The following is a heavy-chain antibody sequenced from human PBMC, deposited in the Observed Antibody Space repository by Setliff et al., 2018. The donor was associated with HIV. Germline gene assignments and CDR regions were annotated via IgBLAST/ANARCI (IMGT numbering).Heavy chain of an antibody. V-gene: IGHV1-3*01. CDR2: INADNGDT. CDR3: AIGSSNWPHRPNNYYFDY. D-gene: IGHD6-13*01. Sequence: ASVKVSCKASGGTFTTYALHWVRQAPGQRLEWMGWINADNGDTKSSQKFQGRVTITRDTSASTAYMELSSLRSEDTGVYYCAIGSSNWPHRPNNYYFDYWDQGTPVTVSS. CDR1: GGTFTTYA. J-gene: IGHJ4*02.